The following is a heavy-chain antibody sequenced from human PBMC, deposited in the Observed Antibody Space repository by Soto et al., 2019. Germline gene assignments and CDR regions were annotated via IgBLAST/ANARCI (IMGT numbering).Heavy chain of an antibody. Sequence: ASVKVSCKASGYTFTSYGISWVRQAPGQGLEWMGWISAYNGNTNYAQKLQGRVTMTTDTSTSTAYMELRSLRSDDTAVYYCARDTGSFLLLPRYFDYWGQGTLVPVYS. CDR3: ARDTGSFLLLPRYFDY. J-gene: IGHJ4*02. D-gene: IGHD5-12*01. V-gene: IGHV1-18*01. CDR1: GYTFTSYG. CDR2: ISAYNGNT.